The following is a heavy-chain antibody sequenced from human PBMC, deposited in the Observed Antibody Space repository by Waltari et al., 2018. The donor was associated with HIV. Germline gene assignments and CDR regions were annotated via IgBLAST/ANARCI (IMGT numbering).Heavy chain of an antibody. CDR1: GYTFTRYD. CDR2: NNPNRGKT. V-gene: IGHV1-8*01. J-gene: IGHJ6*02. D-gene: IGHD3-3*01. CDR3: ARGLGFYYDFWSGPSGV. Sequence: QVQLVQSGAEVKKPGASVKVSCKASGYTFTRYDINWVRQATGQGLEWMGWNNPNRGKTGYAQKFQGRVTMTRNTSISTADMELSSLRSEDTAVYYCARGLGFYYDFWSGPSGVWGQGTTVTVSS.